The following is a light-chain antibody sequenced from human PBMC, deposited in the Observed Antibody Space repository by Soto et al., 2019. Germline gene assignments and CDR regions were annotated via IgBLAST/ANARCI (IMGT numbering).Light chain of an antibody. CDR2: EVS. CDR1: SSDVGGYNY. CDR3: QVWDRTSDRVL. J-gene: IGLJ3*02. V-gene: IGLV2-14*01. Sequence: QSVLTQPASVSGSPGQSITISCTGTSSDVGGYNYVSWYQQHPGKAPKLMIYEVSNRPSGVSNRFSGSKSGNTATLTISRVEAGDEADFYCQVWDRTSDRVLFGGGTKLTVL.